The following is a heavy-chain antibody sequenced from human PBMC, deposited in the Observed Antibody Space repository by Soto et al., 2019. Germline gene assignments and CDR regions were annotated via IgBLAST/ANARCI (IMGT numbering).Heavy chain of an antibody. J-gene: IGHJ5*02. CDR1: CGSISSSSYY. CDR2: IYYSGST. D-gene: IGHD6-13*01. CDR3: ARHTIPYSSSWYEYNWFDP. Sequence: ASGTLFPPRTFSCGSISSSSYYWGWVRPPPRKGLEWIGSIYYSGSTYYNPSLKSRVTISVDTSKNQFSLKLSSVTAADTAVYYCARHTIPYSSSWYEYNWFDPWGQGTLVTVSS. V-gene: IGHV4-39*01.